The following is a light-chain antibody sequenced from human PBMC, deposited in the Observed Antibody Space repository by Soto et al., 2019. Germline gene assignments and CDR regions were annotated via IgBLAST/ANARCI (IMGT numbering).Light chain of an antibody. CDR3: CSYADTTTWV. Sequence: QSLLTQPASVSGSPGQSITISCTGTSSDVGSHNFVSWYQQRPGKAPKLMIFEVTKRPSGVSDRFSASKSGNTASLTISGVRAEDEADYYCCSYADTTTWVFGGGTKVTVL. V-gene: IGLV2-23*02. CDR2: EVT. J-gene: IGLJ3*02. CDR1: SSDVGSHNF.